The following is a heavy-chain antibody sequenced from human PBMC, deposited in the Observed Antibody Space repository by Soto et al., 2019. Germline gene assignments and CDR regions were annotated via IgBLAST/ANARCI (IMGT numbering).Heavy chain of an antibody. V-gene: IGHV6-1*01. Sequence: PSQTLSLTCVISGDSVSSNSAAWNWIRQSPSRGLEWLGRTYYRSKWYNDYAVSVKSRITINPDTSKNQFSLQLNSVTPEDTAVYYCAREGGPILRYFAQLFAYFDYWGQGTLVTVSS. CDR2: TYYRSKWYN. D-gene: IGHD3-9*01. J-gene: IGHJ4*02. CDR3: AREGGPILRYFAQLFAYFDY. CDR1: GDSVSSNSAA.